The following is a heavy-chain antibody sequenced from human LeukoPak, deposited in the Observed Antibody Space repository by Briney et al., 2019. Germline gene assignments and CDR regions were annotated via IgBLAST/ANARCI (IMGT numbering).Heavy chain of an antibody. CDR2: ISGYNVNT. V-gene: IGHV1-18*01. D-gene: IGHD2-15*01. CDR3: ARGLSCSGNTCYAAHFDY. CDR1: GDTFTTYG. Sequence: PGASVSVSCKASGDTFTTYGITWVRQAPGQGLEWMGWISGYNVNTEYTQKFQGRVAMTRDTSTSTADMELRSLRSDDTAVYYCARGLSCSGNTCYAAHFDYWGQGTLVTVSS. J-gene: IGHJ4*02.